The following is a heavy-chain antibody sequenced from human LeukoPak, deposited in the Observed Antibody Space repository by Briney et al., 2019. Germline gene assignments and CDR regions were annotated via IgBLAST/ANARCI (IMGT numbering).Heavy chain of an antibody. V-gene: IGHV3-23*01. J-gene: IGHJ6*03. CDR1: GFTFSGYA. CDR3: AKEFDSYYYIDV. CDR2: ISGSGGST. Sequence: GGSLRLSCAVSGFTFSGYAMSWVRQAPGKGLEWVSGISGSGGSTYYADSVKGRFTISRDNSKNTLYLQMNSLGAEDTAVYYCAKEFDSYYYIDVWGKGTTVTVSS. D-gene: IGHD3-10*01.